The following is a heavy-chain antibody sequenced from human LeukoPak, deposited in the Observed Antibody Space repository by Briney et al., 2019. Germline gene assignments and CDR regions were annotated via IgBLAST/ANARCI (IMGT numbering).Heavy chain of an antibody. CDR2: ISYDGSNK. CDR1: GFTFSSYA. Sequence: GRSLRLSCAASGFTFSSYAMHWVRQAPGKGLEWVAVISYDGSNKYYADSVKGRFTISRDNSKNTLYLQMTSLRAEDTAVYYCARDLVDGSGWPSIDYWGQGTLVTVSS. J-gene: IGHJ4*02. V-gene: IGHV3-30*04. D-gene: IGHD6-19*01. CDR3: ARDLVDGSGWPSIDY.